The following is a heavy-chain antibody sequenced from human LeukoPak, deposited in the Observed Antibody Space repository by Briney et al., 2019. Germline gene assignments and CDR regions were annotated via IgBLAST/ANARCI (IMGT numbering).Heavy chain of an antibody. Sequence: SETLSLTCTVSGYSISSGYYWGWIRQPPGKGLEWIGSIYHSGSTYYNPSLKGRVTISVDTSKNQFSLKLSSVTAADTAVYYCARDHTVRDSSGYYRPQYAFDIWGQGTMVTVSS. J-gene: IGHJ3*02. V-gene: IGHV4-38-2*02. CDR1: GYSISSGYY. CDR3: ARDHTVRDSSGYYRPQYAFDI. D-gene: IGHD3-22*01. CDR2: IYHSGST.